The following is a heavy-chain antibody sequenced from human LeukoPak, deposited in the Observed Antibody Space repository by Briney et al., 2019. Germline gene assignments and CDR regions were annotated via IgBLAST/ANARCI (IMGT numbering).Heavy chain of an antibody. CDR1: GYTFTDYY. CDR2: INPNSGGT. Sequence: GASERLSCKASGYTFTDYYLQWVRQAPGQGLEWMGWINPNSGGTNSAQKFQGRVTMTRDTSVSTAYMELSRLRSDDTAVYYCARDHCTSSGCYEYYYYGMDVWGQGTTGTVSS. V-gene: IGHV1-2*02. CDR3: ARDHCTSSGCYEYYYYGMDV. D-gene: IGHD2-2*01. J-gene: IGHJ6*02.